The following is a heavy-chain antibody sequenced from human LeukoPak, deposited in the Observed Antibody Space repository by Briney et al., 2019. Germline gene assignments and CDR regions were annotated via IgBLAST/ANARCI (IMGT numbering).Heavy chain of an antibody. D-gene: IGHD6-6*01. CDR2: IYYSGST. J-gene: IGHJ4*02. V-gene: IGHV4-59*02. Sequence: PSETLSLTCTVSGGSVSSYYWSWIRQPPGKGLEWIGYIYYSGSTNYNPSLKSRVTISVDTSKNQFSPKLSSVTAADTAVYYCARYGSSSVFDYWGQGTLVTVSS. CDR1: GGSVSSYY. CDR3: ARYGSSSVFDY.